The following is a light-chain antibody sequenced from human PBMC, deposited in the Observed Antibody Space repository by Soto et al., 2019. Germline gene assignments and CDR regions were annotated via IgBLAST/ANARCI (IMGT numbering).Light chain of an antibody. CDR3: QRRSNLLYT. CDR1: QSVSSY. CDR2: DAS. J-gene: IGKJ3*01. V-gene: IGKV3-11*01. Sequence: EIVLTQSPATLSLSPGERATLSCRASQSVSSYLGWYQQKPGQAPRLLIYDASNRATGIPARFSGSATGTDVTLTINTLEPEDFAVYHCQRRSNLLYTFGHGMKGDIK.